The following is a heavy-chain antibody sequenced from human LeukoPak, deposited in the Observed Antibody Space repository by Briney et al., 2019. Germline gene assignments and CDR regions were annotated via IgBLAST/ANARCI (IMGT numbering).Heavy chain of an antibody. CDR3: ARAVGKQQLVPVDY. V-gene: IGHV1-18*01. D-gene: IGHD6-13*01. Sequence: EASVKVSCKASGYTFTNSGISWVRQAPGQGLEWMGWISAYNGNTNYAQKLQGRVTMTTDTSTSTAYMELRSLRSDDTAVYYCARAVGKQQLVPVDYWGQGTLVTVSS. J-gene: IGHJ4*02. CDR2: ISAYNGNT. CDR1: GYTFTNSG.